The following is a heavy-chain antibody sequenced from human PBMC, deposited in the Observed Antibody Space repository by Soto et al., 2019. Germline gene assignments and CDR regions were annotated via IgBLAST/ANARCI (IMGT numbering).Heavy chain of an antibody. CDR1: GGSITSSSYY. D-gene: IGHD1-26*01. CDR3: ATQEVGGSYVYTFDP. CDR2: IYYSGST. V-gene: IGHV4-39*01. J-gene: IGHJ5*02. Sequence: QLHLRESGPGLVKPSETLSLTCTVSGGSITSSSYYWGWIRQPPGKGLEWIGSIYYSGSTYYNPSLKRRVTISVDTSKNQFSLKPSSVTAADTAVYYCATQEVGGSYVYTFDPWGQGTLVTVSS.